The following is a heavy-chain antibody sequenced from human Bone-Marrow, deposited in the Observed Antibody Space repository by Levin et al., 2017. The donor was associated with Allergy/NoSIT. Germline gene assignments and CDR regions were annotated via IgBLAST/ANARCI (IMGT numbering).Heavy chain of an antibody. V-gene: IGHV3-49*03. J-gene: IGHJ6*02. CDR1: GFTFGDYA. Sequence: GESLKISCTASGFTFGDYAMSWFRQAPGKGLEWVGFIRSKAYGGTTEYAASVKGRFTISRDDSKSIAYLQMNSLKTEDTAVYYCTRDVAIFGVVNSPNYYYYGMDVWGQGTTVTVSS. CDR3: TRDVAIFGVVNSPNYYYYGMDV. D-gene: IGHD3-3*01. CDR2: IRSKAYGGTT.